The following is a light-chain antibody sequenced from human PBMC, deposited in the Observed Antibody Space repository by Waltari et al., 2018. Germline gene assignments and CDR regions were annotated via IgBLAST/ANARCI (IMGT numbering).Light chain of an antibody. CDR2: GVN. Sequence: QSVLTQPPSVSVAPGQRVAISCTGSGSNIGAGYDVHWYQQHPGKAPKLLIYGVNNRPLGVPDRFSGSQFGTSASLAITGLQAEDEADYYCQSYDPSLSVVFGGGTKLTVL. J-gene: IGLJ2*01. CDR1: GSNIGAGYD. V-gene: IGLV1-40*01. CDR3: QSYDPSLSVV.